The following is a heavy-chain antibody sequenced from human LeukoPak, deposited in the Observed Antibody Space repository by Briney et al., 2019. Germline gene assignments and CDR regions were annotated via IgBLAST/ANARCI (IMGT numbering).Heavy chain of an antibody. CDR2: INHSGST. Sequence: SETLSLTCAVYGGSFSGYYWSWIRQPPGKGLGWIGEINHSGSTNYNPSLKSRVTISVDTSKNQFSLKLSSVTAADTAVYYCARVRIAAAGATTYYYYGMDVWGQGTTVTVSS. V-gene: IGHV4-34*01. CDR3: ARVRIAAAGATTYYYYGMDV. CDR1: GGSFSGYY. D-gene: IGHD6-13*01. J-gene: IGHJ6*02.